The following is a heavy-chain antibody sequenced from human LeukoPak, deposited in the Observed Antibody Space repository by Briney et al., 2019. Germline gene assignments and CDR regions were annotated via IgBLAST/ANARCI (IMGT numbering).Heavy chain of an antibody. CDR2: IYYSGST. D-gene: IGHD5-18*01. V-gene: IGHV4-31*03. CDR1: GGSISSGGYY. Sequence: PSQTLSLTCTVSGGSISSGGYYWSWIRQHPGKGLEWIVYIYYSGSTYYNPSLKSRVTISVDTSKNQFSLQLSSVTAADTAVYYCARVRNSYGERGFDYWGQGILVTVSS. CDR3: ARVRNSYGERGFDY. J-gene: IGHJ4*02.